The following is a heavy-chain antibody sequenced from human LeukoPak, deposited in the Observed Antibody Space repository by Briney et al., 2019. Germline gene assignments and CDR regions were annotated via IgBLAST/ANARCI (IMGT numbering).Heavy chain of an antibody. Sequence: ASVKVSCKASGYTFTGYYMHWVRQAPGQGLEWMGWMNPNSGNTGCAQKFQGRVTMTRNTSISTAYMELSSLRSEDTAVYYCARNPAFAFDIWGQGTMVTVSS. V-gene: IGHV1-8*02. J-gene: IGHJ3*02. CDR2: MNPNSGNT. CDR3: ARNPAFAFDI. CDR1: GYTFTGYY.